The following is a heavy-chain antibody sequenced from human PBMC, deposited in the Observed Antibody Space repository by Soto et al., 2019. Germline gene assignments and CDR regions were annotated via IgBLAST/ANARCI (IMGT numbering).Heavy chain of an antibody. CDR2: ISSAGTPL. V-gene: IGHV3-11*01. Sequence: QLQLVESGGGSVKPGGSLRLSCAASGFAIGDYYMSWIRQAPGKGLEWLLAISSAGTPLYYADFVRGRFTISRDTAQNSLFLRMNSLGAGDTAVYYCARVQLEYGDPTQDNYYYYVDVWGKGITVTVSS. CDR1: GFAIGDYY. D-gene: IGHD4-17*01. J-gene: IGHJ6*03. CDR3: ARVQLEYGDPTQDNYYYYVDV.